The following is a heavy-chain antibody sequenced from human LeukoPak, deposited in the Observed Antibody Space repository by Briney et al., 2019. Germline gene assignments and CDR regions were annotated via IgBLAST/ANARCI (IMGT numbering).Heavy chain of an antibody. J-gene: IGHJ4*02. Sequence: SQTLSLTCTVSGGSISSGGYYWSWIRQHPGKGLERIGYIYYSGSTYYNPSLKSRVTISVDTSKNQFSLKLSSVTAADTAVYYCATLAIAAAGYWGQGTLVTVSS. D-gene: IGHD6-13*01. CDR3: ATLAIAAAGY. V-gene: IGHV4-31*03. CDR1: GGSISSGGYY. CDR2: IYYSGST.